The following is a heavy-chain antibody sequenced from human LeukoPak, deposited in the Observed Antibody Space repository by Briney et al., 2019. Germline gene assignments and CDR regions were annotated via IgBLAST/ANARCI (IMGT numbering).Heavy chain of an antibody. CDR3: ARAVPAAIGYYYYYYYMDV. CDR2: IYYSGST. V-gene: IGHV4-59*01. D-gene: IGHD2-2*01. CDR1: GGSFSGYY. Sequence: PSETLSLTCAVYGGSFSGYYWSWIRQPPGKGLEWIGYIYYSGSTNYNPSLKSRVTISVDTSKNQFSLKLSSVTAADTAVYYCARAVPAAIGYYYYYYYMDVWGKGTTVTVSS. J-gene: IGHJ6*03.